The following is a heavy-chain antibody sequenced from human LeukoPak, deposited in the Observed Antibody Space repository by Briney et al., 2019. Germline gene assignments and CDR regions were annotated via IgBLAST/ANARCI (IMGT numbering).Heavy chain of an antibody. J-gene: IGHJ2*01. CDR2: IKQDGSEK. Sequence: GGSLRLSYAASGFTFNNYWMTWVRQAPGKGLEWVANIKQDGSEKYYVDSVKGRFTISRDNANNSLYLQMNSLRAEDTAVYYCASPFRVVVDVWGRGTLVTVSS. V-gene: IGHV3-7*01. CDR1: GFTFNNYW. D-gene: IGHD2-2*01. CDR3: ASPFRVVVDV.